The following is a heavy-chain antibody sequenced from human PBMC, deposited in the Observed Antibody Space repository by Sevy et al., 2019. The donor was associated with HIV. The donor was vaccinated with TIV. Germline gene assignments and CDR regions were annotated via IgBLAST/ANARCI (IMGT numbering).Heavy chain of an antibody. Sequence: ASVKVSCKASGGTFSSYAISWVRQAPGQGLEWMGGIIPIFGTANYAQKFQGRVTITADESTSTAYMELSSLRSEDTAVYYCARVLAARPTYYYYYGMDVWGQGTTVTVSS. V-gene: IGHV1-69*13. CDR2: IIPIFGTA. CDR3: ARVLAARPTYYYYYGMDV. D-gene: IGHD6-6*01. CDR1: GGTFSSYA. J-gene: IGHJ6*02.